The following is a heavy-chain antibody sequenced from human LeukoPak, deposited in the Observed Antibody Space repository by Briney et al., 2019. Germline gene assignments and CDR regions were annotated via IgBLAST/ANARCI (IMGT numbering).Heavy chain of an antibody. Sequence: PGRSLRLSCAASGFTFSSYAMHWVRQAPGKGLEWVAVISYDGSNKYYADSVKGRFTISRDNSKNTLYLQMNSLRAEDTAVYYCARDKSGSYYTFDYWGQGTLVTVSS. V-gene: IGHV3-30-3*01. CDR2: ISYDGSNK. D-gene: IGHD1-26*01. CDR3: ARDKSGSYYTFDY. J-gene: IGHJ4*02. CDR1: GFTFSSYA.